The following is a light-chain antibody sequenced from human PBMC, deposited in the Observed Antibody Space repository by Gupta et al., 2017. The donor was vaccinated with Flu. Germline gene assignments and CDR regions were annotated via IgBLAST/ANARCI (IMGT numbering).Light chain of an antibody. V-gene: IGKV2-30*01. Sequence: ISCRSSQGLVYSDGNTYLHWFQQRPGQSPRRLIHLVSYRDSGVPDRFSGSGSGTYFTLKISRVEADDVCVYYCMQGAHWPWTFGQGTKVEI. J-gene: IGKJ1*01. CDR3: MQGAHWPWT. CDR1: QGLVYSDGNTY. CDR2: LVS.